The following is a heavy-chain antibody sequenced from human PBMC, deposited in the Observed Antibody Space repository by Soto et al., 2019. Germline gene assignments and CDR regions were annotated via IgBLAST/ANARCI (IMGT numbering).Heavy chain of an antibody. D-gene: IGHD3-22*01. J-gene: IGHJ5*02. V-gene: IGHV3-15*01. Sequence: GSLRLSCAASGFTFSSVWMSWVRQAPGKWLEWVGRIKTTTDGGTTDYAAPVKGRFTISRDDSRNTLSLQMNSLKTEDTAVYYCTTADSSDYYDSAGFYYRWFDPWGQGTLVTVSS. CDR2: IKTTTDGGTT. CDR3: TTADSSDYYDSAGFYYRWFDP. CDR1: GFTFSSVW.